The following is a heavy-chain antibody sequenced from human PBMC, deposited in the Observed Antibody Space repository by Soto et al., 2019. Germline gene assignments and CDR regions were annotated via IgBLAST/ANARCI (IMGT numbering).Heavy chain of an antibody. V-gene: IGHV3-15*01. J-gene: IGHJ6*02. CDR2: IKSTDTGGTT. CDR3: IWHLDI. Sequence: EVQLVESGGGLVKPGGSLRLSCAASGFTFKDAWMSWVRQAPGKGLEWVGHIKSTDTGGTTDYAAPVKGRFSISKDDSEDTLYLQMNSLKTEDTATYFCIWHLDIWGQGTSVIVSS. CDR1: GFTFKDAW. D-gene: IGHD3-10*01.